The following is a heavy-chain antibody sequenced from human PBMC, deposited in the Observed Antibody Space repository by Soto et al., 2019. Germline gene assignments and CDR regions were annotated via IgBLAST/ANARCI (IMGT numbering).Heavy chain of an antibody. CDR2: INHSGST. J-gene: IGHJ4*02. V-gene: IGHV4-34*01. CDR1: GGSFSGYY. D-gene: IGHD6-19*01. Sequence: LETLSLTCAVYGGSFSGYYWSWIRQPPGKGLEWIGEINHSGSTNYNPSLKSRVTISVDTSKNQFSLKLSSVTAADTAVYYCASTFVGIAVAGYFGYWGQGTLVTVSS. CDR3: ASTFVGIAVAGYFGY.